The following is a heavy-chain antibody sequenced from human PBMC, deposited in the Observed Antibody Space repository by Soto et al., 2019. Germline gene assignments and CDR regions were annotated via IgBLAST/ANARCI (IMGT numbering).Heavy chain of an antibody. CDR3: AKDRFDYYGSGGNYGMDV. D-gene: IGHD3-10*01. CDR1: KFTFDDYA. Sequence: EVQLVESGGGLVQPGRSLRLSCAASKFTFDDYAMHWVRQPPGKGLEWVSGISWNSGSIGYADSVKGRFTNSRDNAKSSLYLQMTSLRAEDTALYYCAKDRFDYYGSGGNYGMDVWGQGTTVTVSS. CDR2: ISWNSGSI. V-gene: IGHV3-9*01. J-gene: IGHJ6*02.